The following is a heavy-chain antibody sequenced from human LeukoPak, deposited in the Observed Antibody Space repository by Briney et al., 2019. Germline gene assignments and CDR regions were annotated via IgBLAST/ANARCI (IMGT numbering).Heavy chain of an antibody. J-gene: IGHJ4*02. D-gene: IGHD7-27*01. CDR2: ISGSGGST. CDR1: GLTFSSYA. Sequence: PGGSLRLSCAASGLTFSSYAMSWVRQAPGKGLEWVSAISGSGGSTYYADSVKGRFTISRDNSKNTLYLQMNSLRAEDTAVYYCAISRGPGEAVHYWGQGTLVTVSS. CDR3: AISRGPGEAVHY. V-gene: IGHV3-23*01.